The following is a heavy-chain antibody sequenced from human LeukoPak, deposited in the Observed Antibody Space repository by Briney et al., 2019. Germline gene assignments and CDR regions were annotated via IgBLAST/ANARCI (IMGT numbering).Heavy chain of an antibody. D-gene: IGHD3-22*01. CDR1: GYSISSGYY. V-gene: IGHV4-38-2*02. CDR3: AREILYDSTGYYL. Sequence: SETLSLTCTVSGYSISSGYYWGWIRQPPGKGLEWIGSIYHSGSTYYNPSLKSRVTISVDTSKNQFSLKLSSVTAADTAVYYCAREILYDSTGYYLWGQGTLVTVSS. J-gene: IGHJ4*02. CDR2: IYHSGST.